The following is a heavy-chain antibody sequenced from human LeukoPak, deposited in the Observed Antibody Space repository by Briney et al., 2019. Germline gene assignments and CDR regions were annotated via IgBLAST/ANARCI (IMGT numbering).Heavy chain of an antibody. Sequence: GKSLRLSCIVSGITISSYAMHWVRQAPGKGLEWVAVISHDGRNKYYADSVKGRFTISRETSKNTLYLHMNSLIIGDTAVYFCASRQQSGAFDIWGQGTMVTVSS. D-gene: IGHD6-13*01. V-gene: IGHV3-30*04. CDR3: ASRQQSGAFDI. CDR1: GITISSYA. CDR2: ISHDGRNK. J-gene: IGHJ3*02.